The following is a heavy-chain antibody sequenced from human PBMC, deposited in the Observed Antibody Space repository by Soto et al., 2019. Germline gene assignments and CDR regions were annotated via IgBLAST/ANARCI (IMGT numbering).Heavy chain of an antibody. CDR3: ARDLLAARRNYYYYMDV. CDR2: IIPILGIA. Sequence: SVKVSCKASGGSFSSHTISWVRQAPGQGLEWMGRIIPILGIANYAQKFQGRVTITADKSTSTAYMELSSLRSGDTAVYYCARDLLAARRNYYYYMDVWGKGTTVTVSS. J-gene: IGHJ6*03. CDR1: GGSFSSHT. D-gene: IGHD6-13*01. V-gene: IGHV1-69*04.